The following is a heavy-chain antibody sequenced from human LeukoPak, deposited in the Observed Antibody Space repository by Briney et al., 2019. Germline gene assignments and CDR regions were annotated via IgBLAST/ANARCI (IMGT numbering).Heavy chain of an antibody. CDR1: GFTFSSYS. Sequence: GGALRLSCAASGFTFSSYSMNWGRQAPGKGLEGVSYISSSRSTIYYADSVKGRFTISRDNAKNSLYLQMNSLRAEDTAVYYCARDGRYYYMDVWGKGTTVTVSS. V-gene: IGHV3-48*01. J-gene: IGHJ6*03. CDR2: ISSSRSTI. CDR3: ARDGRYYYMDV.